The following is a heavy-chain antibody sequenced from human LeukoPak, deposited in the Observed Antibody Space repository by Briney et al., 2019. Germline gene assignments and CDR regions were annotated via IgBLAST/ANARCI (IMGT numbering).Heavy chain of an antibody. J-gene: IGHJ6*03. D-gene: IGHD6-19*01. Sequence: ASVKVSCKASGYTFTGYYMHWVRQAPGQGLEWMGWINPNSGGTNYAQKFQGRVTMTRDTSISTAYMELSRLRSDDTAVYYCARDVGSGWDYYYYYYMDVWGKGTTVTVSS. CDR1: GYTFTGYY. CDR2: INPNSGGT. CDR3: ARDVGSGWDYYYYYYMDV. V-gene: IGHV1-2*02.